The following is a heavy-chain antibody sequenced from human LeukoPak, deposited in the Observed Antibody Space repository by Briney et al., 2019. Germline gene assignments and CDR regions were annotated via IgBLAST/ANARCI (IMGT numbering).Heavy chain of an antibody. D-gene: IGHD3-10*01. J-gene: IGHJ4*02. Sequence: HPGGSLRLSCAVSGFIFGSYNMNWVRQAPGKGLEWVANIKQDGSEKYYVDSVKGRFTISRDNAKNSLYLQMNSLRAEDTAVYYCARWVIMVRGVIIMAFDYWGQGTLVTVSS. CDR2: IKQDGSEK. CDR3: ARWVIMVRGVIIMAFDY. CDR1: GFIFGSYN. V-gene: IGHV3-7*01.